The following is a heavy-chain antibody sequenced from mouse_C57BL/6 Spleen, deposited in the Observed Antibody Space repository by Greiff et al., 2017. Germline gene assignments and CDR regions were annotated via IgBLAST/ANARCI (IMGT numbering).Heavy chain of an antibody. CDR3: TGGYGSSRAMDY. CDR2: IDPENGDT. D-gene: IGHD1-1*01. V-gene: IGHV14-4*01. Sequence: EVQLQQSGAELVRPGASVKLSCTASGFNIKDDYMHWVKQRPEQGLEWIGWIDPENGDTEYASKFQGKATITADTSSNTAYLQLSSLTSEDTAVYYCTGGYGSSRAMDYWGQGTSVTVSS. J-gene: IGHJ4*01. CDR1: GFNIKDDY.